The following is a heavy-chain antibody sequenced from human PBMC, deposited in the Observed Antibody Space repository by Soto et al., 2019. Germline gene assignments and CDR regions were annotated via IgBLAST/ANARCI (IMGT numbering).Heavy chain of an antibody. V-gene: IGHV1-58*01. D-gene: IGHD3-22*01. CDR2: IVVGSGNT. CDR3: AATGGWLSLFDI. Sequence: ASVNVSCKASGFTFTSSAVQWVRQARGQRLEWIGWIVVGSGNTNYAQKFQERVTITRDMSTSTAYMELSSLRSEDTAVYYCAATGGWLSLFDIWGQGTMVTVSS. J-gene: IGHJ3*02. CDR1: GFTFTSSA.